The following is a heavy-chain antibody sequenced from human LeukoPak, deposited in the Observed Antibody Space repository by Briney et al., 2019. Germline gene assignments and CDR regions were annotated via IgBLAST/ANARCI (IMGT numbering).Heavy chain of an antibody. CDR3: ARRVGDDILTGYYIHYYYYMDV. V-gene: IGHV3-9*01. CDR2: ISWNSGSI. D-gene: IGHD3-9*01. CDR1: GFTFDDYA. Sequence: GGSLRLSCAASGFTFDDYAMHWVRQAPGKGLEWVSGISWNSGSIGYADSVKGRFTISRDNAKNSLYLQMNSLRAEDTALYYCARRVGDDILTGYYIHYYYYMDVWGKGTTATVSS. J-gene: IGHJ6*03.